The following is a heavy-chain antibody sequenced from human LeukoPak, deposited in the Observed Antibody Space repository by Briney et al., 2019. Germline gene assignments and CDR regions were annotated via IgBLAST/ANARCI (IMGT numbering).Heavy chain of an antibody. CDR3: AHLNYYDSSGYPAPYYFDY. CDR2: ISGSGGST. D-gene: IGHD3-22*01. CDR1: GFTFSSYA. V-gene: IGHV3-23*01. J-gene: IGHJ4*02. Sequence: GGSLRLSCAASGFTFSSYAMSWVRQAPGKGREWVSAISGSGGSTYYADSVKGRFTISRDNSKNTLYLQMNSLRAEDTAVYYCAHLNYYDSSGYPAPYYFDYWGQGTLVTVSS.